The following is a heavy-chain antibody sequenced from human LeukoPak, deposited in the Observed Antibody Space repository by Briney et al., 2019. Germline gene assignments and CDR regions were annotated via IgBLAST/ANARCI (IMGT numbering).Heavy chain of an antibody. CDR1: GFTFSSHW. J-gene: IGHJ4*02. V-gene: IGHV3-7*01. CDR2: IKKDGSEK. Sequence: PGGSLRLPCAASGFTFSSHWRSWVRQAPGKGLEWVANIKKDGSEKYYVDAVRGRFTISRDNAKTSLYLQMNSLRAEDTAVYYCARDLSGIAGYTYGRGIDYWGQGTLVTVSS. CDR3: ARDLSGIAGYTYGRGIDY. D-gene: IGHD5-18*01.